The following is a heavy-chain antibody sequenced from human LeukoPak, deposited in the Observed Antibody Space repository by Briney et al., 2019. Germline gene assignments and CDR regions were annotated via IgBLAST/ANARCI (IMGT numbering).Heavy chain of an antibody. CDR3: ARDGNYDSSGYYHGYDY. CDR1: GYTFTGYY. J-gene: IGHJ4*02. Sequence: GASVNVSCKASGYTFTGYYMHWVRQAPGQGLEWMGWINPNSGGTNYAQKFQGRVTMTRDTSISTAYMELSRLRSDDTAVYYCARDGNYDSSGYYHGYDYWGQGTLVTVSS. D-gene: IGHD3-22*01. V-gene: IGHV1-2*02. CDR2: INPNSGGT.